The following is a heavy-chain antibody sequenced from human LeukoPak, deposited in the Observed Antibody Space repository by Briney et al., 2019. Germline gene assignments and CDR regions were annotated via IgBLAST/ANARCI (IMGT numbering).Heavy chain of an antibody. J-gene: IGHJ4*02. Sequence: SETLSLTCTVSGGSISSYYWSWIRQPPGKGLEWIGYINYSGITSYNPSLKSRVTISGDTSKNHFSLKLSSVTAADTAVFYCARHGVDAGTSFLDYWGQGTLVTVSS. V-gene: IGHV4-59*08. CDR3: ARHGVDAGTSFLDY. CDR1: GGSISSYY. D-gene: IGHD6-13*01. CDR2: INYSGIT.